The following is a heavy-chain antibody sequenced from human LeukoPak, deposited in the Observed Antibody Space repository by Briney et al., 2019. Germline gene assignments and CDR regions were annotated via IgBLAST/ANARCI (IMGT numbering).Heavy chain of an antibody. D-gene: IGHD2-8*01. CDR2: ISDYNGNT. CDR1: GFTFTRYS. Sequence: ASVKVSCKASGFTFTRYSITWVRQAPGKGHEWMGWISDYNGNTNCAQKYQGRVTMTTDTSTRTAYMELRSLRSDDTAVYYCARVVRSDSFDYDYYYAMDVWGQGTTVTVSS. V-gene: IGHV1-18*01. J-gene: IGHJ6*02. CDR3: ARVVRSDSFDYDYYYAMDV.